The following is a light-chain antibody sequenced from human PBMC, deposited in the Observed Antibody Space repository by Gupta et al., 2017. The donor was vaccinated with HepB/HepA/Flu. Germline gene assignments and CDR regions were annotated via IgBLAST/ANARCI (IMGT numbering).Light chain of an antibody. CDR1: QSVTRSY. CDR2: GAS. Sequence: ELVLTQSPGTLSLSPGERATLSCRASQSVTRSYLAWFRQKPGQAPRLLIYGASSRATGIPDRFSGSGSGTDFTLTISRLEPEDFAVYYCQQYGSTPYTFGQGTKLENK. V-gene: IGKV3-20*01. J-gene: IGKJ2*01. CDR3: QQYGSTPYT.